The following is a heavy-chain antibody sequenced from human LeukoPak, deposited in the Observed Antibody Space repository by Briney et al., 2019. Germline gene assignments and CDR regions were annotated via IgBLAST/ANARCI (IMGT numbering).Heavy chain of an antibody. V-gene: IGHV3-23*01. Sequence: PGGSLRLSCAASGFTFSSYGMSWVRQAPGKGLEWVSVISGSGGSTYYADSVKGRFTISRDNSKNTLYLQMNSLRAEDTAVYYCAKARSYSYGYSGYWGRGTLVTVSS. CDR2: ISGSGGST. D-gene: IGHD5-18*01. J-gene: IGHJ4*02. CDR1: GFTFSSYG. CDR3: AKARSYSYGYSGY.